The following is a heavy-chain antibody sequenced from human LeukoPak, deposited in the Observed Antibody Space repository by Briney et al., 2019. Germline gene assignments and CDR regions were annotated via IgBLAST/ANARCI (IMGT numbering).Heavy chain of an antibody. V-gene: IGHV3-53*01. D-gene: IGHD2-21*02. CDR1: GFTVSSNY. J-gene: IGHJ1*01. Sequence: QPGGSLRHSCAASGFTVSSNYMSWVRQAPGKGLEWVSVIYSGGSTYYADSVKGRFTISRDNSKNTLYLQMNSLRAEDTAVYYCARDPPPHYCGGDCYSSWGQGTLVTVSS. CDR3: ARDPPPHYCGGDCYSS. CDR2: IYSGGST.